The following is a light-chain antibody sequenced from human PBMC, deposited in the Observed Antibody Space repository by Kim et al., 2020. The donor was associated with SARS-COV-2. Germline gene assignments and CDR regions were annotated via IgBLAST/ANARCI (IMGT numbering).Light chain of an antibody. Sequence: LAASVGDSVPIPCRASQSIERWVAWYQQKPGRAPNLLIYQASVLEPGVPSKFSGSGFGTEFTLTIGDLQPCDSATYYCQQYYTWTFGQGTKVDIK. CDR3: QQYYTWT. J-gene: IGKJ1*01. CDR2: QAS. CDR1: QSIERW. V-gene: IGKV1-5*03.